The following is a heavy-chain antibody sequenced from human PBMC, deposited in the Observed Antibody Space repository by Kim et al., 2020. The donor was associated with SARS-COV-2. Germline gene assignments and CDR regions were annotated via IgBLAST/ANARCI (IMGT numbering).Heavy chain of an antibody. V-gene: IGHV3-48*02. CDR3: VRDRMGGAFDI. Sequence: GGSLRLSCATSGFTFSAYDMNWVRRAPGKGLEWLSFITKSSTTIYYADSVKGRFTISRDNAKNSLYQQMNSLRDEDTALYYCVRDRMGGAFDIWGQGTM. CDR2: ITKSSTTI. J-gene: IGHJ3*02. D-gene: IGHD3-16*01. CDR1: GFTFSAYD.